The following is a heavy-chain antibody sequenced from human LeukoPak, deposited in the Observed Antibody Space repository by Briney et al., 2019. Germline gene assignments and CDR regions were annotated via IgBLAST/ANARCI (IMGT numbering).Heavy chain of an antibody. CDR1: GYTLTELS. J-gene: IGHJ4*02. Sequence: GASVKVSCKVSGYTLTELSMHWVRQAPGKGLEWMGGFDPEDGETIYAQKFQGRVTMTEDTSTDTAYMELSSLGSEDTAVYYCATGVGSGWVFDYWGQGTLVTVSS. CDR3: ATGVGSGWVFDY. V-gene: IGHV1-24*01. CDR2: FDPEDGET. D-gene: IGHD6-19*01.